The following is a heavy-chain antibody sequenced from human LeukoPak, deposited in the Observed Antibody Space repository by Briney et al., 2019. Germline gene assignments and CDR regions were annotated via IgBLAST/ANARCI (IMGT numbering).Heavy chain of an antibody. V-gene: IGHV4-59*11. CDR2: IYYSGST. J-gene: IGHJ6*02. CDR1: GDSISSHY. CDR3: AQDGGAAAGDYYYGMDV. Sequence: SETLSLTCSVSGDSISSHYWNWIRQPPGKGLEWIGYIYYSGSTNYNPSLKSRVTISVDTSKTQFSLKVSSVTAADTAMYYCAQDGGAAAGDYYYGMDVWGQGTTVTVSS. D-gene: IGHD6-13*01.